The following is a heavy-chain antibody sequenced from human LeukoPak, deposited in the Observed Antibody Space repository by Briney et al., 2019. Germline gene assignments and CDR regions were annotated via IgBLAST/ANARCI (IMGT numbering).Heavy chain of an antibody. Sequence: GWSLRLSCAASGFTFSSYAMHSVRQAPGKGLDWVAVISYDGSNKYYADSVKGRFTISRDNSKKTLYLQMNSLRAEDTAVYYCARDAVRGVIITGYFDYWGQGTLVTVSS. J-gene: IGHJ4*02. D-gene: IGHD3-10*01. CDR2: ISYDGSNK. CDR3: ARDAVRGVIITGYFDY. V-gene: IGHV3-30*04. CDR1: GFTFSSYA.